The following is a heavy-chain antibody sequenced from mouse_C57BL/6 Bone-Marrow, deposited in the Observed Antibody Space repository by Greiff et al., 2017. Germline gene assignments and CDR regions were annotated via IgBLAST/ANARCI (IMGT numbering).Heavy chain of an antibody. J-gene: IGHJ2*01. CDR3: TRWLTTVAPFDY. CDR1: GYTFTSYW. D-gene: IGHD1-1*01. Sequence: QVQLQQSGAELAKPGASVKLSCKASGYTFTSYWMHWVKQRPGQGLEWMGYINPSSGYTKYNQKFKDKATLAADKSSSTAYMQLSSLTYEDSAVYYCTRWLTTVAPFDYWGQGTTLTVSS. CDR2: INPSSGYT. V-gene: IGHV1-7*01.